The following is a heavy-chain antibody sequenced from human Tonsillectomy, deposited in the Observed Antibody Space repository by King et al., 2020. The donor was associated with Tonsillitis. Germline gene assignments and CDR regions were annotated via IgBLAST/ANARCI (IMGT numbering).Heavy chain of an antibody. D-gene: IGHD1-14*01. Sequence: VQLVESGGGLVKPGGSLRLSCAASEFTFSSYSMNWVRQAPGKGLEGVSSISSSSSYIYYADSVKGRFTISRDNAKNSLYLQMNSLRAEDTAVYYCARSRRASACFDYWGQGTLVTVSS. V-gene: IGHV3-21*01. J-gene: IGHJ4*02. CDR1: EFTFSSYS. CDR2: ISSSSSYI. CDR3: ARSRRASACFDY.